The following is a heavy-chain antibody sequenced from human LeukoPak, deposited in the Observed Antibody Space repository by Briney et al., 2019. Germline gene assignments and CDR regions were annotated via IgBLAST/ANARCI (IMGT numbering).Heavy chain of an antibody. CDR2: ISAYNGNT. V-gene: IGHV1-18*01. J-gene: IGHJ4*02. CDR3: ARVEVGATDY. CDR1: GYTFTSSG. D-gene: IGHD1-26*01. Sequence: ASVKVSCKASGYTFTSSGASWVPQAPGHGLEGMGWISAYNGNTNYAQKLQGRVTMTTDTSTSTAYMELRSLRSDDTAVYYCARVEVGATDYWGQGTLVTVSS.